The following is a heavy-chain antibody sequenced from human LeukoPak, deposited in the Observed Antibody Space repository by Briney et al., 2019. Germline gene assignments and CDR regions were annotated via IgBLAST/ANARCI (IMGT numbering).Heavy chain of an antibody. J-gene: IGHJ4*02. D-gene: IGHD3-22*01. CDR3: ARGGGYYYDSSGYYPSPLVGEY. CDR2: INHSGST. CDR1: GGSFSGYY. Sequence: PSETLSLTCAVYGGSFSGYYWSWIRQPPGKGLEWIGEINHSGSTNYNPSLKSRVTISVDTSKNQFSLKLSSVTAADTAVFYCARGGGYYYDSSGYYPSPLVGEYWGQGTLVTVSS. V-gene: IGHV4-34*01.